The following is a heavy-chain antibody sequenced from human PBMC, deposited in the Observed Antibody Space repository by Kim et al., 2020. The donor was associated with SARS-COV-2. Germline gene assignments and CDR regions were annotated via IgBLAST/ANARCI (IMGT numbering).Heavy chain of an antibody. D-gene: IGHD5-12*01. CDR3: VRAFGGYDSPFDY. Sequence: NSTPSLKSRVTISVDTSENQFSLKLNSVTAADTAVYYCVRAFGGYDSPFDYWGQGTLVTVSS. V-gene: IGHV4-59*01. J-gene: IGHJ4*02.